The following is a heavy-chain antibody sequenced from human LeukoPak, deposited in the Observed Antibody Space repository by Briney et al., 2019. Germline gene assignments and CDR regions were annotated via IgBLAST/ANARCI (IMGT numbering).Heavy chain of an antibody. CDR1: GYTFTSYG. CDR3: ATASVWGTLSWELRGFDY. V-gene: IGHV1-18*01. CDR2: ISPYNGRT. Sequence: ASVKVSCKASGYTFTSYGISWVRQAPGQGLEWMGWISPYNGRTNYTQKVQGRAAVTTDTSTNTAYMELRSLRSDDTAVYYCATASVWGTLSWELRGFDYWGQGTLVTVSS. D-gene: IGHD1-26*01. J-gene: IGHJ4*02.